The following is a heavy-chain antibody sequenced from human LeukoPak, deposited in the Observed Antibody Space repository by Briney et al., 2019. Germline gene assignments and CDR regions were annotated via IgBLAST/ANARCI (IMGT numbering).Heavy chain of an antibody. CDR1: GFTFSSDG. V-gene: IGHV3-33*01. D-gene: IGHD2-15*01. Sequence: GVSLRLSCAPSGFTFSSDGMHWVRQAPGKWLGWVAVIWYDGSNKYYADSVKGRFTISKDNSKDTLYLKMNSLRAEDTAVYYQARDGIRDCSGGSCYLLDPWGQGTLVTVSS. J-gene: IGHJ5*02. CDR2: IWYDGSNK. CDR3: ARDGIRDCSGGSCYLLDP.